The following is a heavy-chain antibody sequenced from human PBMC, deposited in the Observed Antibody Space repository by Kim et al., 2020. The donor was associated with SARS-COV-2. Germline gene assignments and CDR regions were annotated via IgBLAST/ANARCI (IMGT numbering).Heavy chain of an antibody. Sequence: ASVKVSCKASGYTFTSYGISWVRQAPGQGLEWMGWISAYNGNTNYAQKLQGRVTMTTDTSTTTAYMELRSLRSDDTAVYYCAREGLGTIMVVAGMDVWGQGTTVTVSS. D-gene: IGHD3-22*01. V-gene: IGHV1-18*01. CDR2: ISAYNGNT. CDR1: GYTFTSYG. J-gene: IGHJ6*02. CDR3: AREGLGTIMVVAGMDV.